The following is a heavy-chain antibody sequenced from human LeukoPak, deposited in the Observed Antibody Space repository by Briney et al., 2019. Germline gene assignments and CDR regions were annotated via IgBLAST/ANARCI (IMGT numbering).Heavy chain of an antibody. CDR1: GFTFSSYA. CDR2: ISYDGSNK. Sequence: SGGSLRLSCAASGFTFSSYAMHWVRQAPGKGLEWVAVISYDGSNKYYADSVKGRFTISRDNSKNTLYLQMSSLRVEDTAVYYCTRDPRHLDSWGQGTLVTVSS. CDR3: TRDPRHLDS. J-gene: IGHJ4*02. V-gene: IGHV3-30*04. D-gene: IGHD6-6*01.